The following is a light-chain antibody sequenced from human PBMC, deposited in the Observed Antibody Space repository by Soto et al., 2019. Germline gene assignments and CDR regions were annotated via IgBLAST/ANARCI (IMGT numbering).Light chain of an antibody. CDR1: QSVGSS. Sequence: EIVLTQSPATLSLSPGERATLSCRASQSVGSSLVWYQQKPGQAPRLLIYGASSRATGIPDRFSGSGSGTDFTLTISRLEPEDFAVYYCQQYGSSQGTFGQGTKVDI. J-gene: IGKJ1*01. CDR3: QQYGSSQGT. CDR2: GAS. V-gene: IGKV3-20*01.